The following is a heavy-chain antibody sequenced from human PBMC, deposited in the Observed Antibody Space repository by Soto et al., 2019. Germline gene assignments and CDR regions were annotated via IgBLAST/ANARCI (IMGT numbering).Heavy chain of an antibody. CDR2: ISAYNGNT. V-gene: IGHV1-18*01. CDR3: AREYQGMIVVVPGAFDI. J-gene: IGHJ3*02. D-gene: IGHD3-22*01. CDR1: GYTFTSYG. Sequence: QVQLVQSGAEVKKPGASVKVSCKASGYTFTSYGISWVRQAPGQGLEWMGWISAYNGNTNYAQKLQGRVTMTTDTSTSTAYMELRSLRSDDTAVYYCAREYQGMIVVVPGAFDIWGQGTMVTVSS.